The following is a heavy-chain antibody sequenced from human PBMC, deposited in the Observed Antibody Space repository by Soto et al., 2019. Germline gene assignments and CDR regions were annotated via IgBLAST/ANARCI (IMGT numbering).Heavy chain of an antibody. CDR2: ISYDGSNK. Sequence: QVQLVESGGGVVQPGRSLRLSCAASGFTFSSYGMHWVRQAPGKGLEWVAVISYDGSNKYYADSVKGRFTISRDNSKNTLSLQMNSLRAEDTAVYYCAKPLSGYSYGLDAFDIWGQGTMVTVSS. CDR3: AKPLSGYSYGLDAFDI. D-gene: IGHD5-18*01. J-gene: IGHJ3*02. CDR1: GFTFSSYG. V-gene: IGHV3-30*18.